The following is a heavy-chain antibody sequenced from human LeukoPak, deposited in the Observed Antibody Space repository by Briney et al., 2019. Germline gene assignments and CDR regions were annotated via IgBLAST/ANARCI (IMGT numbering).Heavy chain of an antibody. CDR3: ARHDDYDPYYYYGMDV. CDR2: LSPGDSDT. J-gene: IGHJ6*02. Sequence: GESLKISCKASGYNFTSYWIGWVRQMPGKGLEWMGILSPGDSDTRYSPSFQGQVTMSADKSINTAYLQWSSLKASDTAMYYCARHDDYDPYYYYGMDVWGQGTTVTVSS. CDR1: GYNFTSYW. D-gene: IGHD4-17*01. V-gene: IGHV5-51*01.